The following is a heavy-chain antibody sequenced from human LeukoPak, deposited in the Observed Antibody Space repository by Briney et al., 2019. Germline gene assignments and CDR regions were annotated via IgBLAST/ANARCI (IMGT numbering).Heavy chain of an antibody. D-gene: IGHD6-13*01. CDR2: ISSSGSTI. J-gene: IGHJ4*02. CDR3: ARDLAAAGTLTDY. CDR1: GFTFSSYE. Sequence: PGGSLRLSCAASGFTFSSYEMNWVRQAPGKGREWVSYISSSGSTIYYADSVKVRFNIYRYNAKNSLYLQMNSLRAEDTAVYYCARDLAAAGTLTDYWGQGTLVTVSS. V-gene: IGHV3-48*03.